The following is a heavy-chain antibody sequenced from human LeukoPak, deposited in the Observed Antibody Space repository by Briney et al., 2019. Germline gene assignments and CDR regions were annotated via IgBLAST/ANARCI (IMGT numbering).Heavy chain of an antibody. CDR2: INHSGST. CDR1: GYSISSNYY. V-gene: IGHV4-38-2*02. J-gene: IGHJ4*01. Sequence: SETLSLTCIVSGYSISSNYYRGWIRPAPGKGLEWIWIINHSGSTNYNPSLKSRVTISPDTSKNQFSLKLSSVTAADTAVYYCARVGDTSGYYQHFDYWGQGTLVTVSS. D-gene: IGHD3-22*01. CDR3: ARVGDTSGYYQHFDY.